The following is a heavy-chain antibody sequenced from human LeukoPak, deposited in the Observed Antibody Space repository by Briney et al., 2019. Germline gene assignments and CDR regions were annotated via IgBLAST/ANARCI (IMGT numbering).Heavy chain of an antibody. Sequence: GGSLRLSCAASGFTFSSYEMNWVRQAPGKGLEWVSAISGSGGSTYYADSVKGRFTISRDNSKNTLYLQMNSLRAEDTAVYYCAKGGSYPYYYYYMDVWGKGTTVTVS. J-gene: IGHJ6*03. D-gene: IGHD3-16*01. CDR2: ISGSGGST. V-gene: IGHV3-23*01. CDR3: AKGGSYPYYYYYMDV. CDR1: GFTFSSYE.